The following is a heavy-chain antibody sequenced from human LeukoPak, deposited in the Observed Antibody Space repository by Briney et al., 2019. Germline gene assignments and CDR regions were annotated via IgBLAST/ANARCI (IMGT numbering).Heavy chain of an antibody. CDR1: GGTFSSYA. CDR3: ARGSKGLDTFDI. V-gene: IGHV1-69*04. CDR2: IIPILGIA. J-gene: IGHJ3*02. Sequence: ASVKVSCKASGGTFSSYAISWVRQAPGQGLEWMGRIIPILGIANYAQKFQGRVTITADKSTSTAYMELSSLRSEDTAVYYCARGSKGLDTFDIWGQGTMVTVSS.